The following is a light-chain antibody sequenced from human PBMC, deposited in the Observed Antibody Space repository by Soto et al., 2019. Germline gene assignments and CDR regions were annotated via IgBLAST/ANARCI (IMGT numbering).Light chain of an antibody. Sequence: EIVLTQSPGTLSLSPGERATLSCRASQSVSSTYLAWYQQKPCQAPRVLIYAASTRATGIPDRFSGSGSGTDFTLTVSSMEPEDVAVYYCQQYGSSPSTFGGGTKVEIK. J-gene: IGKJ4*01. CDR3: QQYGSSPST. CDR1: QSVSSTY. V-gene: IGKV3-20*01. CDR2: AAS.